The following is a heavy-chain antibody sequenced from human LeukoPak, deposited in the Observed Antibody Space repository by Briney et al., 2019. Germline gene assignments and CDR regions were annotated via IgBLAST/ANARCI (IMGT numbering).Heavy chain of an antibody. CDR1: GFTFSSYG. Sequence: PGGSLRLSCAASGFTFSSYGMHWVRQAPGKGLEWVAVIWYDGSNKYYADSVKGRFTISRDNSKNTLYLRMNSLRAEDTAVYYCARSQARVGASAFWGQGTLVTVSS. CDR3: ARSQARVGASAF. J-gene: IGHJ4*02. CDR2: IWYDGSNK. D-gene: IGHD1-26*01. V-gene: IGHV3-33*01.